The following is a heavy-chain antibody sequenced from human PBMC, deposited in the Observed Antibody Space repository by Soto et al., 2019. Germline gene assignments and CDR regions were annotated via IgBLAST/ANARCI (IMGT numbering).Heavy chain of an antibody. V-gene: IGHV3-48*03. CDR3: ARDHSVRTHYFDY. CDR2: ISSGGSTI. CDR1: GSTFSSYE. D-gene: IGHD3-10*01. Sequence: PGGSLRLSCAASGSTFSSYEMNWVRQAPGKGLEWLSYISSGGSTIYYADSVKGRFTISRDNAKNSLYLQMNSLRAEDTAVYYCARDHSVRTHYFDYWGQGTLVTVSS. J-gene: IGHJ4*02.